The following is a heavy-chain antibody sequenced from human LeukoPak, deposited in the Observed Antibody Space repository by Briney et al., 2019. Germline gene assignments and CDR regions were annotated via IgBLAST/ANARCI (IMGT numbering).Heavy chain of an antibody. CDR3: AREYYDGGNSGYYYVELYYFDY. J-gene: IGHJ4*02. Sequence: GGSLRLSCEASGFTFSSYNMNWVRQAPGKGLEWVSSISSSGSYIYYADSLQGRFTISRDNAKNSLYLQMTSLRAEDTAVYYCAREYYDGGNSGYYYVELYYFDYWGQGTLVTVSS. CDR1: GFTFSSYN. D-gene: IGHD3-22*01. CDR2: ISSSGSYI. V-gene: IGHV3-21*01.